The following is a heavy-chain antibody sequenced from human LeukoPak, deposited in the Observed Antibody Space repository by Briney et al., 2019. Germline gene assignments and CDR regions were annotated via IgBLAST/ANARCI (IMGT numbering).Heavy chain of an antibody. J-gene: IGHJ4*02. Sequence: ASVKVSCKASGYTLITYYIHWVRQAPGQGLEWMGRINPNSGGTDYAQKFQGRVTMTWDTSIGTAYMDLTRLTSDDTAVYYCARETGVDRRRDFDYWGQGTLVTVSS. CDR3: ARETGVDRRRDFDY. D-gene: IGHD3-10*01. CDR1: GYTLITYY. V-gene: IGHV1-2*06. CDR2: INPNSGGT.